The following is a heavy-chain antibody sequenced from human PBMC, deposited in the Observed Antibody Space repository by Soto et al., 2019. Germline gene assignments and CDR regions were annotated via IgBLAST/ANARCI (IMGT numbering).Heavy chain of an antibody. V-gene: IGHV4-30-4*01. J-gene: IGHJ4*02. Sequence: SETLSLTCTVSGGSISSGDNYWSWIRQPPGKGLEWIGYIYYSGSTSYNPSLKSRVTISVDTSKNQFSLRLSSVTAADTAVYYCARDYYYDSSGYSHYFDYWGQGTLVTVS. D-gene: IGHD3-22*01. CDR1: GGSISSGDNY. CDR3: ARDYYYDSSGYSHYFDY. CDR2: IYYSGST.